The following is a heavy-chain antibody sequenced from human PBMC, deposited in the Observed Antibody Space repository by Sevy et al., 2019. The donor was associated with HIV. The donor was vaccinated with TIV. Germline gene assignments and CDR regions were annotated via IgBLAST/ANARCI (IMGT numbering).Heavy chain of an antibody. Sequence: SETLSLTCTVSGGSISSYYWSWIRQPPGKGLEWIGYIYYSGSTNYNPSLKSRVTISVDTSKNQFSLKVSSVTAADTAVYYCARVRQQRGFDYWGQGTLVTVSS. J-gene: IGHJ4*02. CDR2: IYYSGST. D-gene: IGHD6-25*01. V-gene: IGHV4-59*01. CDR1: GGSISSYY. CDR3: ARVRQQRGFDY.